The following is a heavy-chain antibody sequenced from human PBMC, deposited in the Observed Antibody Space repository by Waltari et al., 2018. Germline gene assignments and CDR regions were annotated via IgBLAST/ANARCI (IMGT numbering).Heavy chain of an antibody. D-gene: IGHD6-13*01. CDR2: IFYRGSS. Sequence: QVQLQESGPGLVKPSETLSLTCTVSGGSISGYYWTWIRQSPGKGLEWIGYIFYRGSSNYNTSLKSRVTISVDTSKNQFSLKLSSVTAADTAVYYCARAGGQQFAPDAFDVWGQGTMVTVSS. V-gene: IGHV4-59*01. CDR3: ARAGGQQFAPDAFDV. J-gene: IGHJ3*01. CDR1: GGSISGYY.